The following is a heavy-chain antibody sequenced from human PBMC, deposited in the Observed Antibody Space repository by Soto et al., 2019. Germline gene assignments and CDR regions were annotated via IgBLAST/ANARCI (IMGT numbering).Heavy chain of an antibody. Sequence: ASVKVSCKASGYTFTSYGISWVRQAPEQGLEWMGWISAYNGNTNYAQKLQGRVTMTTDTSTSTAYMELRSLRSDDTAVYYCARVSGYCTNGVCYTPPDHWGQGTLVTVSS. D-gene: IGHD2-8*01. V-gene: IGHV1-18*01. CDR2: ISAYNGNT. J-gene: IGHJ5*02. CDR3: ARVSGYCTNGVCYTPPDH. CDR1: GYTFTSYG.